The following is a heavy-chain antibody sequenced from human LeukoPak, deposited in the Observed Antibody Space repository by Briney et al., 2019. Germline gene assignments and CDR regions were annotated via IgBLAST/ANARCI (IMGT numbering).Heavy chain of an antibody. CDR1: GFTFSSYA. V-gene: IGHV3-23*01. D-gene: IGHD3-22*01. CDR3: AKDGYYYSSGYCYGDY. CDR2: FSGSGGSP. Sequence: GGSLKLSCAASGFTFSSYAMHWVRQAPGKGLEWVSAFSGSGGSPYYADSVKGRFTISRDNFKNTLYQQMNSLRAEDTAVYYCAKDGYYYSSGYCYGDYWGQGTLVTVSS. J-gene: IGHJ4*02.